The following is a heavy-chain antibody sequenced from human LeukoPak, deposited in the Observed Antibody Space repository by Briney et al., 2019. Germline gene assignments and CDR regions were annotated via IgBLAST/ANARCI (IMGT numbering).Heavy chain of an antibody. J-gene: IGHJ4*02. CDR1: GFTFNNYG. D-gene: IGHD1-1*01. CDR3: ARYWNDRYFDY. Sequence: GGSLRLSCAASGFTFNNYGMTWVRQAPGKGLEWVSVINNFGGSTFYADSVKGRFTISRDNSKSTLYLQMNSLRAEDTAVYYCARYWNDRYFDYWGRGTLVTVSS. CDR2: INNFGGST. V-gene: IGHV3-23*01.